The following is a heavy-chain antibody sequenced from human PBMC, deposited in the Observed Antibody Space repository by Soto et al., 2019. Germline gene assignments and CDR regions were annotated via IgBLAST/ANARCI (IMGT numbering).Heavy chain of an antibody. J-gene: IGHJ4*02. D-gene: IGHD3-3*01. CDR3: ASVVAMLYYDFWSGYCAY. CDR2: IIPIFGTA. V-gene: IGHV1-69*13. Sequence: SVKVSCKASGGTFSSYAISWVRQAPGQGLEWMGGIIPIFGTANYAQKFQGRVTITADESTSTAYMELSSLRSEDTAPYYCASVVAMLYYDFWSGYCAYWGQGSLVTVSS. CDR1: GGTFSSYA.